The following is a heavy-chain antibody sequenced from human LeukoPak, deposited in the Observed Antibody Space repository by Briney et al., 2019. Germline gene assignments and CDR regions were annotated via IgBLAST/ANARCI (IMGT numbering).Heavy chain of an antibody. D-gene: IGHD2-2*02. Sequence: GGSLRLSCAASGFTFSSYSMNWVRQAPGKGLEWVSSISSSSSYIYYADSVKGRFTISRDNAKNSLYLQMNSLRAEDTAVYYCARGRGHCSSTSCYTGHYYYYYMDVWGKGTTVTVSS. CDR2: ISSSSSYI. V-gene: IGHV3-21*01. CDR3: ARGRGHCSSTSCYTGHYYYYYMDV. J-gene: IGHJ6*03. CDR1: GFTFSSYS.